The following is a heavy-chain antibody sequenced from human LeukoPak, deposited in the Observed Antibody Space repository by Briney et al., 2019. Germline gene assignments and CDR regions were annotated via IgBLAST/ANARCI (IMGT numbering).Heavy chain of an antibody. J-gene: IGHJ4*02. V-gene: IGHV4-30-2*01. CDR3: ARDNCSGSSCYSDY. CDR2: IYHSGST. D-gene: IGHD2-15*01. CDR1: GGSISSGGYS. Sequence: SETLSLTCAVSGGSISSGGYSWSWIRQPPGKGLERIGYIYHSGSTYYNPSLKSRVTISVDRSKNQFSLKLSSVTAADTAVYYCARDNCSGSSCYSDYWGQGTLVTVSS.